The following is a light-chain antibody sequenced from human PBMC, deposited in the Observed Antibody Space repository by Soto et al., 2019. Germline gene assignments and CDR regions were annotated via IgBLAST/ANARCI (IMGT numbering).Light chain of an antibody. CDR3: CSYAGNSEV. Sequence: QSVLTQPASVSGSPGQSITIPCTGTSGDVGSYNLVSWYQQHPGKAPKLLIYEVTERPSGVSNRFSGSKSGSTASLTISGLQPDYEADYYCCSYAGNSEVFGTGTKLTVL. CDR1: SGDVGSYNL. CDR2: EVT. V-gene: IGLV2-23*02. J-gene: IGLJ1*01.